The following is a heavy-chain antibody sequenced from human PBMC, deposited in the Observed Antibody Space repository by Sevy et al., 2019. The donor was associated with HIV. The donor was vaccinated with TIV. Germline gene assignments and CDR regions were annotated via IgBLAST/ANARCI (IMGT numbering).Heavy chain of an antibody. D-gene: IGHD6-13*01. CDR1: GFTFSDHY. CDR2: TRNKADSYTT. CDR3: ATRAGIAAAGRVFDY. J-gene: IGHJ4*02. Sequence: GGSLRLSCAASGFTFSDHYMEWVRQAPGKGLEWVGRTRNKADSYTTEYAASVKGRLTISKDDSKKSLYLQMNSLKTEDTAVYYCATRAGIAAAGRVFDYWGQGSLVTVSS. V-gene: IGHV3-72*01.